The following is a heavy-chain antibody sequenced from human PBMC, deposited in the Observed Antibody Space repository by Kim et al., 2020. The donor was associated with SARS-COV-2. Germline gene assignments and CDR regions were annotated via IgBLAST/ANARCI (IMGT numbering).Heavy chain of an antibody. Sequence: GGSLRLSCAASGFTFSSYVMSWVRQAPGKGLERVSGISSGGDTTYYADSVKGRFTVSRDNSKNTVYLQMNNLRVEDTAVYYCAKKYLELAGSDPFDSWGQGTLVTVSS. D-gene: IGHD6-19*01. CDR3: AKKYLELAGSDPFDS. CDR2: ISSGGDTT. V-gene: IGHV3-23*01. CDR1: GFTFSSYV. J-gene: IGHJ4*02.